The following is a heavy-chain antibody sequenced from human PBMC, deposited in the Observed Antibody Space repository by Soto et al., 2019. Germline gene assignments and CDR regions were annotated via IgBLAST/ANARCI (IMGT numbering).Heavy chain of an antibody. V-gene: IGHV1-3*01. CDR3: ARCGDSSGWYLSSYYYGMDV. Sequence: GASVKVCCKASGYTFTSYAMHWVRQAPGQRLEWMGWINAGNGNTKYSQKFQGRVTITRDTSASTAYMELSSLRSEDTAVYYCARCGDSSGWYLSSYYYGMDVWGQGTTVTVSS. D-gene: IGHD6-19*01. J-gene: IGHJ6*02. CDR2: INAGNGNT. CDR1: GYTFTSYA.